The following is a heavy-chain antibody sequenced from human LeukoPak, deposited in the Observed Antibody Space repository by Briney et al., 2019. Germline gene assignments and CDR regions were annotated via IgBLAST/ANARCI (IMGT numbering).Heavy chain of an antibody. D-gene: IGHD6-13*01. CDR1: GFTFNSYG. CDR3: ARDHSSWLDY. J-gene: IGHJ4*02. V-gene: IGHV3-30*03. Sequence: GGSLRLSCAASGFTFNSYGMHWVRQASGKGLEWVAVISYDGSNKYYADSVKGRFTISRDNSKNTLYLQMNSLRAEDTAVYYCARDHSSWLDYWGQGTLVTVSS. CDR2: ISYDGSNK.